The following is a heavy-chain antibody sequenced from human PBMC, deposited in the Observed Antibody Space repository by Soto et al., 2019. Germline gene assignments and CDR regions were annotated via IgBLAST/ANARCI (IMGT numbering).Heavy chain of an antibody. Sequence: QVQLQESGPGLVKPSETLSLTCTVSGGSISSYYWSWIRQPPGKGLEWIGYIYYSGSTNYNPSLKSRGTISVDTSKNQFSLKLSSVTAADTAVYYCARYEVDIVATTFLFDYWGQGTLVTVSS. D-gene: IGHD5-12*01. J-gene: IGHJ4*02. CDR2: IYYSGST. V-gene: IGHV4-59*01. CDR1: GGSISSYY. CDR3: ARYEVDIVATTFLFDY.